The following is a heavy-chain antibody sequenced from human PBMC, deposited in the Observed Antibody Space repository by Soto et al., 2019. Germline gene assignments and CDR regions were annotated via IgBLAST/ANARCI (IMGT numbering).Heavy chain of an antibody. J-gene: IGHJ5*02. CDR3: ARVVPGAEAWFGP. CDR1: GYTFSNYG. V-gene: IGHV1-18*01. CDR2: IRLYSDGT. D-gene: IGHD2-2*01. Sequence: QVQLVQSGGEVKRPGASVKVSCKTSGYTFSNYGITWLRQAPGQPLEWRGWIRLYSDGTNYAQKFQGRVPMTTDTSTTTAYMELRSLRSDDTALYYCARVVPGAEAWFGPWGQGTLVTVSS.